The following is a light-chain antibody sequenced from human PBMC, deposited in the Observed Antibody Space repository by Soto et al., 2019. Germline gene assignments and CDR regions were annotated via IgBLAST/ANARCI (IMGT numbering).Light chain of an antibody. CDR3: SSYAGNYNLV. CDR2: EVS. V-gene: IGLV2-8*01. CDR1: SSDVGSYKF. Sequence: QSALTQPPSASGSPGQSVTISCTGTSSDVGSYKFVSWYQQHPGKAPKLMMYEVSKRPSGVPDRFSGSKSGNTASLTVSGLQAEDEADYFCSSYAGNYNLVFGGGTKVTVX. J-gene: IGLJ2*01.